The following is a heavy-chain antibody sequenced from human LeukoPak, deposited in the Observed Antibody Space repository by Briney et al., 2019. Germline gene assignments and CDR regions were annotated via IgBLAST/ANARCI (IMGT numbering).Heavy chain of an antibody. V-gene: IGHV4-59*08. CDR2: IYNGRNT. D-gene: IGHD6-19*01. CDR3: AQTTGWPGFDF. J-gene: IGHJ4*02. Sequence: PSETLSLTCSASGASTSDKYWSWIRQSPGRTLEWIGHIYNGRNTKYNPSLTSRVTTSVDTSKNQFSLSLPSVTAADKAMYYCAQTTGWPGFDFWGAGALVTVSS. CDR1: GASTSDKY.